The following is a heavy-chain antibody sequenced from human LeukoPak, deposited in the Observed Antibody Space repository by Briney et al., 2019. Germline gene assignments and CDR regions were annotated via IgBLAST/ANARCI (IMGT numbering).Heavy chain of an antibody. D-gene: IGHD2-15*01. CDR3: ARVYVVVVAATPYLFLDV. CDR1: GFTFRSYG. V-gene: IGHV3-33*05. J-gene: IGHJ6*04. CDR2: ISYDGSNK. Sequence: GGSLRLSCAGSGFTFRSYGMHWVRQAPGKGLEWVAIISYDGSNKYSADSVKGRFTISRDNAKNSLYLQMNSLRAEDTAVYYCARVYVVVVAATPYLFLDVWGKGTTVTISS.